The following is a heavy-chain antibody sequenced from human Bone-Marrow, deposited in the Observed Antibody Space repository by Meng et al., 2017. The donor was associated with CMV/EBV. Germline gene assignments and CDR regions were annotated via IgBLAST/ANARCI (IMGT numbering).Heavy chain of an antibody. Sequence: GGSLRLSCAASGFTFSDYYMSWIRQAPGKGLEWVSYISSSGSTIYYADSVKGRFTISRDNAKNSLYLQMNSLRAEDTAVYYCVLRLPAWDFDYWGQGTLVTVSS. V-gene: IGHV3-11*04. J-gene: IGHJ4*02. CDR3: VLRLPAWDFDY. CDR1: GFTFSDYY. CDR2: ISSSGSTI. D-gene: IGHD5-12*01.